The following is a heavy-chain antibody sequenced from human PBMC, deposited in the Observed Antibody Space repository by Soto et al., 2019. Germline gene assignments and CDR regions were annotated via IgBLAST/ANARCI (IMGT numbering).Heavy chain of an antibody. CDR2: IIPIFGTA. D-gene: IGHD5-18*01. CDR3: ARDVDTAMVSGGFWFDT. Sequence: ASVKVSCKASGGTFSSYAISWVRQAPGQGLEWMGGIIPIFGTANYAQKFQGRVTITADESTSTAYMELSSLRSEDTAVYYCARDVDTAMVSGGFWFDTWGQGTLVTVSS. V-gene: IGHV1-69*13. J-gene: IGHJ5*02. CDR1: GGTFSSYA.